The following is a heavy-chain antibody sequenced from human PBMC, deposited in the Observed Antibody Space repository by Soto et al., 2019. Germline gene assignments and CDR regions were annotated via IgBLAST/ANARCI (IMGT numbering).Heavy chain of an antibody. V-gene: IGHV4-31*03. Sequence: PSETLSLSCTVSGGSISSGGYYWSWIRQHPGKGLEWIGYIYYSGSTYYNPSLKSRVTISVDTSKNQFSLKLSSVTAADTAVYYCARVWQLFYFDYWGQGTLVTVSS. CDR1: GGSISSGGYY. CDR2: IYYSGST. J-gene: IGHJ4*02. D-gene: IGHD5-18*01. CDR3: ARVWQLFYFDY.